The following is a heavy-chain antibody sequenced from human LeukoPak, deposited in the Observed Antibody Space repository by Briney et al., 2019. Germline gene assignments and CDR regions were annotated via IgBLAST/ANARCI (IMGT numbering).Heavy chain of an antibody. CDR3: ASGDTTGYSGDAFNI. CDR2: IWYDGSNK. J-gene: IGHJ3*02. CDR1: GFTFSRYG. V-gene: IGHV3-33*03. Sequence: GGSLRLSCVASGFTFSRYGMHWVRQAPGKGLEWVAIIWYDGSNKYYADSVKGRFTTSRDTSKNTLYLQMDSLRAEDTAVYYCASGDTTGYSGDAFNIWGQGTMVTVSS. D-gene: IGHD3-22*01.